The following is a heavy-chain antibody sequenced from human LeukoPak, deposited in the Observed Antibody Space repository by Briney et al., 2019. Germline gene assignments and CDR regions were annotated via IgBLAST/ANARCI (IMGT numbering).Heavy chain of an antibody. J-gene: IGHJ6*04. Sequence: ASVKVSCKASGYTFTGYYMHWVRQAPGQGLEWMGWINPNSGGTNYAQKFQGWVTMTRDTSISTAYMELSRLRSYDTAVYYCAREAWSGYCSGGSCYSCGMDVWGKGTTVTDSS. CDR1: GYTFTGYY. CDR2: INPNSGGT. CDR3: AREAWSGYCSGGSCYSCGMDV. D-gene: IGHD2-15*01. V-gene: IGHV1-2*04.